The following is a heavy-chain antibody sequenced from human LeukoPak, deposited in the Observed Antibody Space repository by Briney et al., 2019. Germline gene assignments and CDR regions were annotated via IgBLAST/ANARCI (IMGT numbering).Heavy chain of an antibody. CDR1: RFTFEGYA. V-gene: IGHV3-9*01. J-gene: IGHJ4*02. D-gene: IGHD5-18*01. CDR2: ISWNSANM. CDR3: AKGHTYGMI. Sequence: GRSLRLSCAASRFTFEGYAMHWVRQAPGKGLEWVSGISWNSANMDYADSVKGRFTISRDNARDSLYLQMNSLGAEDTAVYYCAKGHTYGMIWGQGTLVTVSS.